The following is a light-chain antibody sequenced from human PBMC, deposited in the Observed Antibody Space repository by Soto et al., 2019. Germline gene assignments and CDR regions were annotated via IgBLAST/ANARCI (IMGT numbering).Light chain of an antibody. CDR1: SSNIGAGYD. CDR2: GNS. CDR3: QSYDSSLSAFYV. Sequence: QTVVTQPPSVSGAPGQRVTISCTGSSSNIGAGYDVHWYQQLPGTAPKLLIYGNSNRPSGVPDRFSGSKSGTSASLAITGXXXXXEADYYCQSYDSSLSAFYVFGTGTKVTVL. V-gene: IGLV1-40*01. J-gene: IGLJ1*01.